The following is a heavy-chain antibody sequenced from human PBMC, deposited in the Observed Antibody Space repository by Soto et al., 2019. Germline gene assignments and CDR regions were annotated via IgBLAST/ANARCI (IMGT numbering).Heavy chain of an antibody. CDR2: IIPIFGTA. D-gene: IGHD5-18*01. J-gene: IGHJ3*02. CDR1: GGTFSSYA. V-gene: IGHV1-69*13. Sequence: SVKVSCKASGGTFSSYAISWVRQAPGQGLEWMGGIIPIFGTANYAQKFQGRVTITADESTSTAYMELSSLRSEDTAVYYCARDVLDTAMVTRPLDFDIWGQGTMGTVSS. CDR3: ARDVLDTAMVTRPLDFDI.